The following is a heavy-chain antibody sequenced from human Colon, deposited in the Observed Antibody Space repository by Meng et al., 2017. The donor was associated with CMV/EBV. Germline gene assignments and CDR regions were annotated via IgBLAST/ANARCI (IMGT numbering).Heavy chain of an antibody. CDR2: IRRKIDGETT. D-gene: IGHD1-1*01. CDR1: GFTFSDVW. CDR3: TTGAVTSHWFDY. Sequence: SGFTFSDVWMTWVRQAPGKGLEWVGRIRRKIDGETTEFAAPVKGRFTISRDDPRSTLYLQMNSLKTEDTAVYYCTTGAVTSHWFDYWGQGTLVTVSS. J-gene: IGHJ4*02. V-gene: IGHV3-15*01.